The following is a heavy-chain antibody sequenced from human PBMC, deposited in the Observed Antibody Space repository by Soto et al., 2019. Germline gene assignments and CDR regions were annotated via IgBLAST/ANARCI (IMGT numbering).Heavy chain of an antibody. Sequence: ASVKVSCKASGYTFTGHYMHGVRQAPGQGLEWMGWINPNSGGTNYAQKFQGWVTMTRDTSISTAYMELSRLRSDDTAVYYCATSLCSSTSCDGMDVWGQGTTVTVSS. J-gene: IGHJ6*02. CDR3: ATSLCSSTSCDGMDV. V-gene: IGHV1-2*04. CDR1: GYTFTGHY. D-gene: IGHD2-2*01. CDR2: INPNSGGT.